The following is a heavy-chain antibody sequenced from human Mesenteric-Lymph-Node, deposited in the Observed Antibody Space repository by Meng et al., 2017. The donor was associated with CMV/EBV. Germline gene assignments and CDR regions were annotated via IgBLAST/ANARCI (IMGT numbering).Heavy chain of an antibody. CDR1: GGSISSSSYY. Sequence: SETLSLTCTVSGGSISSSSYYWGWIRQPPGKGLEWIGSVYHTGSPYYSPSLKSRVIISLDTSKNQFSLKVPSVTAADTATYYCASPTGSYGNYAYWGQGILVAVSS. CDR3: ASPTGSYGNYAY. J-gene: IGHJ4*02. D-gene: IGHD4-11*01. V-gene: IGHV4-39*01. CDR2: VYHTGSP.